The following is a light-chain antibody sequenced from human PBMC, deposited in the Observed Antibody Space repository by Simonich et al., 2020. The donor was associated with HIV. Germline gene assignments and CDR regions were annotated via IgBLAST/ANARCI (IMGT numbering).Light chain of an antibody. J-gene: IGKJ2*01. CDR2: GAS. CDR1: RSVSRK. CDR3: QQYNKWPPYT. Sequence: EIVMTQSPATLSVSPGERATLSCRASRSVSRKLAWYQQKPGQTPRLLIYGASTRATGIPARFSGSGSGTEFTLTISSMQSEDFAVYYCQQYNKWPPYTFGQGTKLEIK. V-gene: IGKV3-15*01.